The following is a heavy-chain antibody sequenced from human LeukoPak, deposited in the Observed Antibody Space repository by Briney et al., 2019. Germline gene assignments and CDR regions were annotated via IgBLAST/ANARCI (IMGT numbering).Heavy chain of an antibody. V-gene: IGHV3-15*01. Sequence: GGSLRLSCAGSGFTFTYTWMTWVRQAPGKGLEWVGRIKSKASGGTADFAAPVQDRFTISRDDSKDTVYLQMNSLRAEDTAVYYCAKQGSTSPSWLRSCFDYWGQGTLVTVSS. CDR2: IKSKASGGTA. CDR3: AKQGSTSPSWLRSCFDY. J-gene: IGHJ4*02. D-gene: IGHD2-2*01. CDR1: GFTFTYTW.